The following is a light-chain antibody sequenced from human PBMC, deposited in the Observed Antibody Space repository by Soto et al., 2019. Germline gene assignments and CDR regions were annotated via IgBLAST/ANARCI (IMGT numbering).Light chain of an antibody. J-gene: IGLJ1*01. V-gene: IGLV2-23*02. CDR3: CSYAASSTSYV. CDR2: EVS. CDR1: SSDVGSYNL. Sequence: QSALTQPASVSGSPGQSITISCTGTSSDVGSYNLVSWYQQHPGKAPKLMIYEVSKRPSGVSNRFSGSKSGNTASLTISGLQAEDEAAYYCCSYAASSTSYVFGTGTKVTVL.